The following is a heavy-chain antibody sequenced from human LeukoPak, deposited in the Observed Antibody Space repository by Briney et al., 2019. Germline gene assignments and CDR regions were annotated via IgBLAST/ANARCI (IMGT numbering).Heavy chain of an antibody. CDR1: GFTCSSHW. D-gene: IGHD1-26*01. Sequence: GGSLRLSCAASGFTCSSHWMHWVRQAPGKGLVWVSRINRDGSSTSYADSVKGRLTISRDNAKNTLYLQMNSLRAEDTAVYYCAREIVGAREFDYWGQGTLVTVSS. CDR3: AREIVGAREFDY. J-gene: IGHJ4*02. V-gene: IGHV3-74*01. CDR2: INRDGSST.